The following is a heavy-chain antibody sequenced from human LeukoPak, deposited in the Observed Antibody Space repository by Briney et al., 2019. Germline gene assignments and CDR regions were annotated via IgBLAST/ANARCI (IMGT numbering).Heavy chain of an antibody. CDR3: ARDDPTRYYDFWSGYPKGYYMDV. Sequence: PSETLSLTCTVSGGSISSGSYYWSWIRQPAGKGLEWIGRIYTSGSTNYNPSLKSRVTISVDTSKNQFSLKLSSVTAADTAVYYCARDDPTRYYDFWSGYPKGYYMDVWGKGTTVTVSS. CDR1: GGSISSGSYY. D-gene: IGHD3-3*01. CDR2: IYTSGST. J-gene: IGHJ6*03. V-gene: IGHV4-61*02.